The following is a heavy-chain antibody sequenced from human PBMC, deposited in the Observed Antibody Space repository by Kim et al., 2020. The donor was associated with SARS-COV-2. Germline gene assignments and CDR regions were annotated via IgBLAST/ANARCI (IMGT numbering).Heavy chain of an antibody. V-gene: IGHV4-34*01. Sequence: SETLSLTCAVYGGSFSGYYWSWIRQPPGKGLEWIGEINHSGSTNYNPSLKSRVTISVDTSKNQFSLKLSSVTAADTAVYYCARGYSGYDRSPGPWGQGTLVTISS. CDR2: INHSGST. CDR1: GGSFSGYY. J-gene: IGHJ5*02. CDR3: ARGYSGYDRSPGP. D-gene: IGHD5-12*01.